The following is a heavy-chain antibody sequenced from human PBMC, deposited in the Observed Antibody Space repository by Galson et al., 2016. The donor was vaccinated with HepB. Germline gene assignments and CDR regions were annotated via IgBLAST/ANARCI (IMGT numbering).Heavy chain of an antibody. J-gene: IGHJ4*02. V-gene: IGHV3-7*01. Sequence: SLRLSCAASGFTFSNSWMSWVRQLPGKGLEWVANIKQDGSEKHYVDSVKGRFIIARDNADNSLSLQLNSLRVEDTAIYYCTTERAGASHDWGQGTVVIVSS. CDR2: IKQDGSEK. D-gene: IGHD3-10*01. CDR3: TTERAGASHD. CDR1: GFTFSNSW.